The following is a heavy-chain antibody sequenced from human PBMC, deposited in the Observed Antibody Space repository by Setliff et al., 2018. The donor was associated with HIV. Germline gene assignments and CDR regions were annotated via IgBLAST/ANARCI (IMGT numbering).Heavy chain of an antibody. Sequence: SVKVSCKTSGYTFNDYGITWVRQAPGQGLEWMGWIIPIFGTSNYPQKFQGRVTITADESTSTAYMELSSLRSEDTAVYYCAREGESLWFGELPSSYYMDVWGKGTTVTVSS. J-gene: IGHJ6*03. V-gene: IGHV1-69*13. CDR3: AREGESLWFGELPSSYYMDV. CDR1: GYTFNDYG. CDR2: IIPIFGTS. D-gene: IGHD3-10*01.